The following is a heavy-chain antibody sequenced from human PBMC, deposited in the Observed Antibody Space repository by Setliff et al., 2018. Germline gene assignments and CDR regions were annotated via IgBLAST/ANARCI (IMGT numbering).Heavy chain of an antibody. V-gene: IGHV5-51*01. J-gene: IGHJ3*02. CDR2: VYPGDSDT. Sequence: GESLKISCKGSGYRFTSNWVAWVRQMPGKGLEWMGVVYPGDSDTRYSPSFQGQVTMSADKSINTAYLQWSSLKASDTAMYYCARLGAPASHDAFDIWGQGTMVTVSS. D-gene: IGHD6-25*01. CDR3: ARLGAPASHDAFDI. CDR1: GYRFTSNW.